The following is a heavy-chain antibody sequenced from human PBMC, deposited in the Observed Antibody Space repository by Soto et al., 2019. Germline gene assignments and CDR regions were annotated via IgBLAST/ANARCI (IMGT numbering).Heavy chain of an antibody. CDR1: GFSLYNYA. V-gene: IGHV3-48*01. Sequence: EVQLVESGGGLVQPGGSLRLSCAASGFSLYNYAMDWVRQAPGQGLEWVSYISLSSANIHYADSVRGRFTVSRDNAKNSLYLQRNGLRAEDTAVYYCVREPSRGNEWARFIDLWGRGTLVTVSS. J-gene: IGHJ2*01. CDR2: ISLSSANI. D-gene: IGHD1-1*01. CDR3: VREPSRGNEWARFIDL.